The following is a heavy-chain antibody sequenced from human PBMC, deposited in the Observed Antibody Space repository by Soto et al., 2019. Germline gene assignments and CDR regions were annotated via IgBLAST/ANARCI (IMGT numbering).Heavy chain of an antibody. V-gene: IGHV3-21*01. CDR1: GFTFSSYS. J-gene: IGHJ4*02. D-gene: IGHD3-10*01. CDR2: ISSSSSYI. CDR3: ARKSSITMVRGVIIKGFDY. Sequence: GGSLXLSCAASGFTFSSYSMNWVRQAPGKGLEWVSSISSSSSYIYYADSVKGRFTISRDNAKNSLYLQMNSLRAEDTAVYYCARKSSITMVRGVIIKGFDYWGQGTLVTVSS.